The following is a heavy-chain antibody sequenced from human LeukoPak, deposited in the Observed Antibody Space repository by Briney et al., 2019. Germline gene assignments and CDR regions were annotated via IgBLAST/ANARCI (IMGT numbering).Heavy chain of an antibody. D-gene: IGHD5-24*01. V-gene: IGHV3-30-3*01. J-gene: IGHJ4*02. Sequence: GGSLRLSCAASGFTFSNYAIHWVRQAPGKGLEWVAFISYDVSNKHYADSVKGRFTISRDNSKNTLYLQMNSLRPEDTAVYYCARARFGYNRGPFDYWGQGILVTVSS. CDR3: ARARFGYNRGPFDY. CDR1: GFTFSNYA. CDR2: ISYDVSNK.